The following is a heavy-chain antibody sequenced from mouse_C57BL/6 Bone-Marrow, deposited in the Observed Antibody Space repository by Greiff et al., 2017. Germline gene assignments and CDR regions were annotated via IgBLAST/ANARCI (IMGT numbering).Heavy chain of an antibody. CDR2: IYPGDGDT. Sequence: QVQLQQSGPELVKPGASVKISCKASGYAFSSSWMNWVKQRPGKGLEWIGRIYPGDGDTNYNGKYKGKATLTADKSSSTAYMQLSSLTSDDSAVYFYARGSDLDFDDWGQGTTLTVSS. V-gene: IGHV1-82*01. J-gene: IGHJ2*01. CDR1: GYAFSSSW. CDR3: ARGSDLDFDD.